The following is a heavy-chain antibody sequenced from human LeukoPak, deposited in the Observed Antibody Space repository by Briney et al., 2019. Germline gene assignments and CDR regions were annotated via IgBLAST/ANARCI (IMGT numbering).Heavy chain of an antibody. V-gene: IGHV5-51*01. CDR3: ARQMGVASRKNYFDS. CDR2: LYPRDSDT. D-gene: IGHD5-12*01. J-gene: IGHJ4*02. CDR1: GYNFTRYW. Sequence: GESLKISCQASGYNFTRYWIGWVRQMPGKGLEWMGLLYPRDSDTSYSPSFQGQVTFSADNSINTAYLQWSSLRASDTAIYYCARQMGVASRKNYFDSWGQGTLVTVSA.